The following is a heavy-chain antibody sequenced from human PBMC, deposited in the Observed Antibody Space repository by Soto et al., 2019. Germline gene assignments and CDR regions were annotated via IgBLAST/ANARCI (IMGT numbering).Heavy chain of an antibody. D-gene: IGHD3-16*01. CDR3: ARWGTTGGFDL. J-gene: IGHJ4*02. CDR1: GFRFKSFV. CDR2: TSYDGNNK. V-gene: IGHV3-30*19. Sequence: QVQLVESGGGVVQPGTSLRLSCAASGFRFKSFVMHWVRQAPGKGLEWVAFTSYDGNNKDYGDSVKGRFTVSRDNSQNTLHLQMDFLGPADTALYCCARWGTTGGFDLWGQGALVSVSS.